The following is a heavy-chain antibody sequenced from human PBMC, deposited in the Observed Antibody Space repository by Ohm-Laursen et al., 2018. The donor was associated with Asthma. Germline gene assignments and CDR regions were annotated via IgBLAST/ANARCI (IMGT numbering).Heavy chain of an antibody. CDR2: LFPDGRRT. Sequence: GSLRLSCSASGFSLSDYFLHWVRQGPGEGLVWLSHLFPDGRRTNYADSVKGQFTISRDDAQNTVYLQMNSLRVDDTAVYYCARGNLEGLLWGQGTLVTVSS. V-gene: IGHV3-74*01. D-gene: IGHD1-1*01. CDR3: ARGNLEGLL. CDR1: GFSLSDYF. J-gene: IGHJ4*02.